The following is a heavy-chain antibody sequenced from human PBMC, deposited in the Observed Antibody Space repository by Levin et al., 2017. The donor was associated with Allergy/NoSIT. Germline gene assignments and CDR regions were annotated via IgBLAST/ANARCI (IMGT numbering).Heavy chain of an antibody. D-gene: IGHD1-26*01. CDR2: IYYSGST. V-gene: IGHV4-39*01. CDR1: GGSISSSSYY. CDR3: ARSRPLVGATLYLVEAGFSEGFDY. J-gene: IGHJ4*02. Sequence: SETLSLTCTVSGGSISSSSYYWGWIRQPPGTGLEWIGSIYYSGSTYYNPSLKSRVTISVDTSKNQFSLKLSSVTAADTAVYYCARSRPLVGATLYLVEAGFSEGFDYWGQGTLVTVSS.